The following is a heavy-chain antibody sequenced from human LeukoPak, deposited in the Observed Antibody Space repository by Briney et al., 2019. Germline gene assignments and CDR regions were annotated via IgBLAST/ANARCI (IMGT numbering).Heavy chain of an antibody. D-gene: IGHD6-19*01. Sequence: ASVKVSCKASGCTFTGYYMHWVRQAPGQGLEWMGWINPNSGGTNYAQKFQGRVTMTRDTSISTAYMELSRLRSDDTAVYYCARRDSSGWSSWFDPWGQGTLVTVSS. V-gene: IGHV1-2*02. CDR3: ARRDSSGWSSWFDP. CDR2: INPNSGGT. J-gene: IGHJ5*02. CDR1: GCTFTGYY.